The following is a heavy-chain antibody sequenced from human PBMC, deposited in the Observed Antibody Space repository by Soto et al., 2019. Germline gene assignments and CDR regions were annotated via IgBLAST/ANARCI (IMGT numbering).Heavy chain of an antibody. CDR2: ISGGDGSP. Sequence: GGCLRLSCVASGFTFSIYAMTWVRQAQGKGLEWVSAISGGDGSPSYADSVKGRFTISRDNSKNTLYLHMNSLRADDTAAYYCAKWHTYNYDSLAFSGFDCWGQGTQVTVSS. CDR3: AKWHTYNYDSLAFSGFDC. D-gene: IGHD3-16*01. V-gene: IGHV3-23*01. J-gene: IGHJ4*02. CDR1: GFTFSIYA.